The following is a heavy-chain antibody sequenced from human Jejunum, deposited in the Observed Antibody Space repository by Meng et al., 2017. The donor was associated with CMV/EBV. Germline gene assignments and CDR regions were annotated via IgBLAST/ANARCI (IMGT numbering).Heavy chain of an antibody. J-gene: IGHJ4*02. CDR1: ISSSDYW. V-gene: IGHV4-4*02. Sequence: ISSSDYWWSWLRQPPGKGLEWIGDISPTASTHYAPSLKSRVTMSIDRSKNQFSLKVTSVTAADTALYYCARGRCTRTLCSTGTFDYWGQGTLVTVSS. CDR3: ARGRCTRTLCSTGTFDY. D-gene: IGHD2-2*02. CDR2: ISPTAST.